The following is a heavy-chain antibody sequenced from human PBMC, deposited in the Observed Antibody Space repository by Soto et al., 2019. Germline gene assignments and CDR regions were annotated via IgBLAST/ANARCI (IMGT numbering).Heavy chain of an antibody. J-gene: IGHJ6*02. V-gene: IGHV1-69*13. D-gene: IGHD3-22*01. CDR3: ARARYYYDDGYYYYYYGMDV. CDR2: IIPIFGTA. CDR1: GGTFSSYA. Sequence: SVKVSCKASGGTFSSYAISWVRQPPGQGLEWMGGIIPIFGTANYAQKFQGRVTITADESTSTAYMELSSLRSEDTAVYYCARARYYYDDGYYYYYYGMDVWGQGTTVTVSS.